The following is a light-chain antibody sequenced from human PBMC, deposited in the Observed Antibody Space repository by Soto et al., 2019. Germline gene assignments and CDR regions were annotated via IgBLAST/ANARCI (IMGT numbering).Light chain of an antibody. CDR1: QSVSSK. CDR2: ATS. CDR3: QHYNSWPWT. J-gene: IGKJ1*01. V-gene: IGKV3-15*01. Sequence: IVMTQSPATLSVSPGDGVTLSCRASQSVSSKLAWYQQKPGQAPRLLIYATSTRATGIPARFSGSGSGTEFTLTISSLQSEDFAVYYCQHYNSWPWTFGQGTKVEIK.